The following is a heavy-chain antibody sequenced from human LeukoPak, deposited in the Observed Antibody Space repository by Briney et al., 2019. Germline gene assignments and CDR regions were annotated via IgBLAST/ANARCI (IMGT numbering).Heavy chain of an antibody. Sequence: GGSLRLSCAASGFTFDDYAMHWVRQAPGKGLEWVANIKQDGSEKYYVDSVKGRFTISRDNAKNSLFLQMNSLRAEDTAVYYCARGSENYYDSSGYGIDAFDIWGQGTMVTVSS. CDR2: IKQDGSEK. D-gene: IGHD3-22*01. CDR3: ARGSENYYDSSGYGIDAFDI. V-gene: IGHV3-7*01. CDR1: GFTFDDYA. J-gene: IGHJ3*02.